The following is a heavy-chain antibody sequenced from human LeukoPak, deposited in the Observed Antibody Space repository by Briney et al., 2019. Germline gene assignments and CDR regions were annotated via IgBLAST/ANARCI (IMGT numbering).Heavy chain of an antibody. CDR3: AKDIKPATMVFDAFDI. D-gene: IGHD3-10*01. CDR2: ISWNSGSI. CDR1: GFTFDDYA. V-gene: IGHV3-9*01. Sequence: GGSLRLSCAASGFTFDDYAMHWVRQAPGKGLEWVSGISWNSGSIGYADSVKGRFTISRDNAKNSLYLQMNSLRAEDTALYYCAKDIKPATMVFDAFDIWGQGTMVTVSS. J-gene: IGHJ3*02.